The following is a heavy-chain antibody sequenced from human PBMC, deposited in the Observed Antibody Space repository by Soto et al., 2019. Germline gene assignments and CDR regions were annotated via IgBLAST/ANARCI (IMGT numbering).Heavy chain of an antibody. J-gene: IGHJ4*02. CDR3: ARYCSGGSCYSQIDY. CDR2: ISSSSSTI. D-gene: IGHD2-15*01. V-gene: IGHV3-48*01. CDR1: GFTFSSYS. Sequence: EVQLVESGGGLVQPGGSLRLSCAASGFTFSSYSMNWVRQAPGKGLEWVSYISSSSSTIYYADSVKGRFTISRDNAKNSLYRQMNILRAEDTAVYYCARYCSGGSCYSQIDYWGQGTLVTVSS.